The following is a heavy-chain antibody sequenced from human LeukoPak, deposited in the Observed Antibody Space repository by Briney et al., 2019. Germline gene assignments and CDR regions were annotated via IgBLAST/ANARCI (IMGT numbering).Heavy chain of an antibody. CDR3: AKGGYSYGSPLGDAFDI. J-gene: IGHJ3*02. D-gene: IGHD5-18*01. CDR1: GFTFSSYG. CDR2: ISYDGSNK. Sequence: PGGSLRLSCAASGFTFSSYGVHWVRQAPGKGLEWVAVISYDGSNKYYADSVKGRFTISRDNPKNTLYLQMNSLRAEDTAVYYCAKGGYSYGSPLGDAFDIWGQGTMVTVSS. V-gene: IGHV3-30*18.